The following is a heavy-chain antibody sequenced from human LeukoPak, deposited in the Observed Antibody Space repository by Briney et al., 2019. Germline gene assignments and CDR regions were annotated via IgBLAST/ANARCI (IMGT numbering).Heavy chain of an antibody. V-gene: IGHV3-30*18. D-gene: IGHD6-6*01. J-gene: IGHJ6*02. Sequence: GGSLRLSCAASGFTFDDYAMHWVRQAPGKGLEWVAVISYDGSNKYYADSVKGRFTISRDKSKNTLHLQMNSLRAEDTAVYYCAKDQRYSSSPYYYYYGMDVWGQGTTVTVSS. CDR2: ISYDGSNK. CDR3: AKDQRYSSSPYYYYYGMDV. CDR1: GFTFDDYA.